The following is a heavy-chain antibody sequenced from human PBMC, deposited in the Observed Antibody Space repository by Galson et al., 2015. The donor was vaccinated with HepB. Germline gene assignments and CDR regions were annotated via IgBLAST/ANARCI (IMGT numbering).Heavy chain of an antibody. CDR1: GYTFTNYG. Sequence: SVKVSCKASGYTFTNYGVSWVRQAPRQGLEWMGWFSAYNGDINYAQKFQGRVTLTTDTSTTTGYMELRNLRSDDTALYYCARGDSKVRGNEFWGQGTLVTVSS. CDR2: FSAYNGDI. CDR3: ARGDSKVRGNEF. V-gene: IGHV1-18*04. D-gene: IGHD3-10*01. J-gene: IGHJ4*02.